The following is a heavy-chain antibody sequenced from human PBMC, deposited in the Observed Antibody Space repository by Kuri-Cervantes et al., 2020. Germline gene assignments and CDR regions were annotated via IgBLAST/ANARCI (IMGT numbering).Heavy chain of an antibody. CDR3: AIPPWGSSGHYYAGAFDY. CDR2: ISSSSSYI. CDR1: GFTFSSYS. V-gene: IGHV3-21*01. Sequence: GESLKISCAASGFTFSSYSMNWVRQAPGKGLEWVSSISSSSSYIYYADSVKGRFTISRDNAKNSLYLQMNSLRAEDTAVYYCAIPPWGSSGHYYAGAFDYWGQGTLVTVSS. D-gene: IGHD3-22*01. J-gene: IGHJ4*02.